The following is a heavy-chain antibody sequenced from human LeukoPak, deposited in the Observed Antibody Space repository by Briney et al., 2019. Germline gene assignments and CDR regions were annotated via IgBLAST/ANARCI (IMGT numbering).Heavy chain of an antibody. D-gene: IGHD1-26*01. V-gene: IGHV4-59*08. Sequence: ASETLSLTCTVSGASITSYYWSWIRQPPGKGLEWIGYIYYSGSTTYKPSLKSRVTISVDTSKNQFSLKLSSVTAADTAVYYCARLSIVGATNFDYWGQGTLVTVTS. CDR2: IYYSGST. CDR1: GASITSYY. J-gene: IGHJ4*02. CDR3: ARLSIVGATNFDY.